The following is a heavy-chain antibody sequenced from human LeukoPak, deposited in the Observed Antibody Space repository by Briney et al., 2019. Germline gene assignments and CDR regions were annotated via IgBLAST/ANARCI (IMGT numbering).Heavy chain of an antibody. J-gene: IGHJ4*02. CDR1: GFTFSSYG. D-gene: IGHD4-17*01. CDR2: IWYDGSNK. V-gene: IGHV3-33*01. Sequence: GGSLRLSCAASGFTFSSYGMRWVRQAPGKGLEWVAVIWYDGSNKYYADSVKGRFTISRDNSKNTLYLQMNSLRAEDTAVYYCAREWSYGDYDYWGQGTLVTVSS. CDR3: AREWSYGDYDY.